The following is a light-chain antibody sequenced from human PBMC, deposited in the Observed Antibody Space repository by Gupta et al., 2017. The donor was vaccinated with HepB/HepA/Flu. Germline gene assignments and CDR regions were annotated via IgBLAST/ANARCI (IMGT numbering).Light chain of an antibody. CDR3: QQYHIWPSCS. J-gene: IGKJ2*04. V-gene: IGKV3-15*01. CDR1: QSVNIN. CDR2: GAS. Sequence: EIVMTQSPATLSVSPGERATFSCRASQSVNINLAWYQQKHGQAPRLLIYGASSRATGIPARFSGSGFGTEFNLTITRPQSEGFALYYCQQYHIWPSCSFGQETKLEIK.